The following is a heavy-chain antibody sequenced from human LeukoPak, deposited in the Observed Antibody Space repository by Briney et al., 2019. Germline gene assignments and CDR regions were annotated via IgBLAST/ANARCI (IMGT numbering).Heavy chain of an antibody. CDR1: GGSIRSGKFY. V-gene: IGHV4-61*02. Sequence: ASETLSLTCTVSGGSIRSGKFYWNWIRQPAGKGLEWFGRIYTSGSTNYNPSLKSRVIMSLDTSKNQVSLKLSSVTAADTAVYYCARASGFHDSCGYYSGFDCWGQGALVTVSS. CDR3: ARASGFHDSCGYYSGFDC. J-gene: IGHJ4*02. D-gene: IGHD3-22*01. CDR2: IYTSGST.